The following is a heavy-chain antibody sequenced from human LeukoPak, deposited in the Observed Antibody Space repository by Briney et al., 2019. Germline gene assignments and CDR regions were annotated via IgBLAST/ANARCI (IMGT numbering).Heavy chain of an antibody. CDR1: RFTFSTYS. CDR3: ARDSLVGSTTPVFDY. V-gene: IGHV3-21*04. D-gene: IGHD1-26*01. J-gene: IGHJ4*02. CDR2: IDSTSTYI. Sequence: GGSLRLSCAASRFTFSTYSMNWVRQAPGKGMEWVSSIDSTSTYIYYADSVKGRFTISRDNAKNSLYLQMDSLRAEDTAVYYCARDSLVGSTTPVFDYWGQGTLVTVSS.